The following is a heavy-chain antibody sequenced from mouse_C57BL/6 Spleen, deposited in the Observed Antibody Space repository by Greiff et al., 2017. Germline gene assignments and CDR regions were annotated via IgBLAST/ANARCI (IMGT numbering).Heavy chain of an antibody. CDR3: ASPGITTVVATDYAMDY. CDR1: GYTFTDYY. CDR2: IGPGSGST. V-gene: IGHV1-77*01. D-gene: IGHD1-1*01. Sequence: QVHVKQSGAELVKPGASVKISCKASGYTFTDYYINWVKQRPGQGLEWIGKIGPGSGSTYYNEKFKGKATLTADKSSSTAYMQLSSLTSEDSAVYVCASPGITTVVATDYAMDYWGQGTSVTVSA. J-gene: IGHJ4*01.